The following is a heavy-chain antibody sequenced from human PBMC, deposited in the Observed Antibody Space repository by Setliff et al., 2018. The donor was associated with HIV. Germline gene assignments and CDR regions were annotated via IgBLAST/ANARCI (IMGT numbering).Heavy chain of an antibody. CDR3: AGGLFDFWSGYPLDY. CDR2: INSDGSST. D-gene: IGHD3-3*01. J-gene: IGHJ4*02. Sequence: GGSLRLSCAASGFTFSSYSMNWVRQAPGKGLVWVSRINSDGSSTSYADSVKGRFTISRDNAKNTLYLQMNSLRVEDTAVYYCAGGLFDFWSGYPLDYWGQGTLVTVSS. V-gene: IGHV3-74*01. CDR1: GFTFSSYS.